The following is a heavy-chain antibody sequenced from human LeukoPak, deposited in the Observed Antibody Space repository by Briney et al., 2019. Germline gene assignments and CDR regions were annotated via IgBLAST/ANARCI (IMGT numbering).Heavy chain of an antibody. Sequence: PGRSLRLSCAASGFTFDDYAMHWVRQAPGKGLEWASGISWNSGSIGYADSVKGRFTISRDNAKNSLYLQMNSLRAEDTALYYCAKDREYDILTGYPGFDYWGQGTLVTVSS. CDR1: GFTFDDYA. V-gene: IGHV3-9*01. CDR3: AKDREYDILTGYPGFDY. J-gene: IGHJ4*02. CDR2: ISWNSGSI. D-gene: IGHD3-9*01.